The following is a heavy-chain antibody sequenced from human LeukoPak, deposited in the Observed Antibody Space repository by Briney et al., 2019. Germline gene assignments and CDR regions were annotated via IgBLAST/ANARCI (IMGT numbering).Heavy chain of an antibody. D-gene: IGHD2-15*01. Sequence: PGGSLRLSCAASGFTFSSYALSWVRQAPGKGLEWVSAISGIGGSTYYADSVKGRFTISRDNSKNTLYLQMNSLRAEDTAVYYCAKDEYCSGGSCYPEYFQHWGQGTLVTVSS. J-gene: IGHJ1*01. V-gene: IGHV3-23*01. CDR3: AKDEYCSGGSCYPEYFQH. CDR2: ISGIGGST. CDR1: GFTFSSYA.